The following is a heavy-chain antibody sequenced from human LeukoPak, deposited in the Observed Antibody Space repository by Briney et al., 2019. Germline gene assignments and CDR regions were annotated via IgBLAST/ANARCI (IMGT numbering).Heavy chain of an antibody. CDR3: AREAVEYYYDSSGHFDY. CDR2: IIPIFGTA. V-gene: IGHV1-69*13. D-gene: IGHD3-22*01. J-gene: IGHJ4*02. CDR1: GGTFSSYA. Sequence: GASVKVSCKASGGTFSSYAFSWVRQATGQGLEWMGGIIPIFGTANYAQKFQGRVTITADESTSTAYMELSSLRSEDTAVYYCAREAVEYYYDSSGHFDYWGQGTLVTVSS.